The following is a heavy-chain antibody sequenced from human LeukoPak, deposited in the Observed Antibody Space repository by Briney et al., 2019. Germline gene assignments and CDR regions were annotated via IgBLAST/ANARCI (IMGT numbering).Heavy chain of an antibody. Sequence: NPSETLSLTCSVSGDSIGSGPYYWSWIRQSPGKGLEWIGTIYYTRNTYYNSSLKSRVTISIDTSKNQFSLKLSSVTAADTAIYYCARRDNSDSSGYFDHWGQGTLVTVSS. CDR2: IYYTRNT. V-gene: IGHV4-39*01. CDR1: GDSIGSGPYY. CDR3: ARRDNSDSSGYFDH. D-gene: IGHD3-22*01. J-gene: IGHJ4*02.